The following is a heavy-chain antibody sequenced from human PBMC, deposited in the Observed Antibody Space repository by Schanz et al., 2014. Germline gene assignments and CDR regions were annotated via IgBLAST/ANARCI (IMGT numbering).Heavy chain of an antibody. V-gene: IGHV1-69*09. J-gene: IGHJ5*02. CDR3: AREVGLYDRGWFDP. Sequence: QVLQVQSGSELKKPGTSVKVSCKASGGTFSTYPINWLRQAPGQGLEWMGRIVPIAGITNYAQRFQGRVTITADKSSDTAYMELSSLRSEDTAVYYCAREVGLYDRGWFDPWGQGTLVTVSS. CDR1: GGTFSTYP. D-gene: IGHD3-22*01. CDR2: IVPIAGIT.